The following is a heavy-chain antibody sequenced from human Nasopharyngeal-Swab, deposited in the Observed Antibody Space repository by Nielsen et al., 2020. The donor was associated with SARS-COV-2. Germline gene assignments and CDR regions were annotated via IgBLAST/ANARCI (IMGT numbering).Heavy chain of an antibody. J-gene: IGHJ4*02. V-gene: IGHV3-23*01. Sequence: VRQAPGKGLEWVSAISASGGSTYYADSVKGRFTISRDYSKTTLYLQMNSLRAEDTAVYYCAKALTPYVWGSYRCMDYWGQGTRVTVSS. D-gene: IGHD3-16*02. CDR3: AKALTPYVWGSYRCMDY. CDR2: ISASGGST.